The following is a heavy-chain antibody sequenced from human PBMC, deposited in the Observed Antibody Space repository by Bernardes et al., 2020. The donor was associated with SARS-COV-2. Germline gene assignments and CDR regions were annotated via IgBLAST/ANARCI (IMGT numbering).Heavy chain of an antibody. D-gene: IGHD3-10*01. J-gene: IGHJ1*01. CDR1: RDTFNSYA. CDR3: ARGPTLSAEYFQH. V-gene: IGHV1-69*13. Sequence: SVKVSCKASRDTFNSYAISWVRQAPGQGLEWMGGIMPMFGSADYAQKLRGRVTITADESTSTAYMELNSLRSEDTAVYYCARGPTLSAEYFQHWGQGTLVTVSS. CDR2: IMPMFGSA.